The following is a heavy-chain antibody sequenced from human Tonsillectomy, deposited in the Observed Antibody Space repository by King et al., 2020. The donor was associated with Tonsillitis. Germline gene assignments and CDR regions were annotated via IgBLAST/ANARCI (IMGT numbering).Heavy chain of an antibody. D-gene: IGHD6-13*01. CDR2: IKCAADGGTT. J-gene: IGHJ4*02. V-gene: IGHV3-15*01. Sequence: VQLVESGGGLVKPGGALRLSCAASGFTFNNAWMSWVRQAPGKGLEWVGLIKCAADGGTTGYSAPGKGRFTISRDDSENTLYLQMNRLQTEDTAVYYCAAEGAAAGRWYFDYWGQGTLVTVSS. CDR1: GFTFNNAW. CDR3: AAEGAAAGRWYFDY.